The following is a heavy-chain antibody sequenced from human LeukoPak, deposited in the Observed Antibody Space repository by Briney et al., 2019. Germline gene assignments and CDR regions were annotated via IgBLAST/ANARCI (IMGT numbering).Heavy chain of an antibody. CDR3: ARSKTYYDSGSYHYYGMDV. V-gene: IGHV4-59*01. CDR2: IYHSGST. D-gene: IGHD3-10*01. J-gene: IGHJ6*02. Sequence: SETLSLTCTVPGDSISSYYWSWIRQPPGKGLEWIGYIYHSGSTTYNPSLKSRVTIAVDTSKNQFSLTLSSVTAADTALYYCARSKTYYDSGSYHYYGMDVWGQGTTVIVSS. CDR1: GDSISSYY.